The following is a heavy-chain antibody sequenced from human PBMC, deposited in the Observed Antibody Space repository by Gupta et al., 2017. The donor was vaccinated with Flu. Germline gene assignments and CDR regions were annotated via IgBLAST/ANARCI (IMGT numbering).Heavy chain of an antibody. D-gene: IGHD3-3*01. CDR3: ARQRSVTFCDI. CDR1: TFSDYY. J-gene: IGHJ3*02. Sequence: TFSDYYMSWIRQAPGKGLEWVSYISSSGSTIYYADSVKGRFTISRDNAKNSLYLQMNSLRAEDTAVYYCARQRSVTFCDIWGQGTMVTVSS. V-gene: IGHV3-11*01. CDR2: ISSSGSTI.